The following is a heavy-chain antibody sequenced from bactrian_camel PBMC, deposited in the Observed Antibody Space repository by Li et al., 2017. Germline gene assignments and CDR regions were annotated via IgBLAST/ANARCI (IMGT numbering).Heavy chain of an antibody. J-gene: IGHJ4*01. Sequence: SLRLSCVASGFTFGDFDMGWYRQAPGNECKLVSRINRDGSTWYTDSVKGRFTISRDTSKNTVYLQMNNLKVDDTAVYYCMTESCWGRPRYWGQGTQVTVS. D-gene: IGHD5*01. CDR2: INRDGST. CDR1: GFTFGDFD. V-gene: IGHV3S55*01. CDR3: MTESCWGRPRY.